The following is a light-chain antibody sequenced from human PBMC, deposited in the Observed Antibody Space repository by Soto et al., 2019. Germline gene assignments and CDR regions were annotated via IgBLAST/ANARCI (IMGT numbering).Light chain of an antibody. CDR2: GAS. V-gene: IGKV3-15*01. Sequence: ERVMTQSPATLSVSPGERATLSCRASQSVSSNLAWYQQKPGQAPRLLIYGASTRATGIPARFSGSGSGTDFTLTISSLQPEDFATYYCQQSYSSPPTFGQGTKVDI. J-gene: IGKJ1*01. CDR3: QQSYSSPPT. CDR1: QSVSSN.